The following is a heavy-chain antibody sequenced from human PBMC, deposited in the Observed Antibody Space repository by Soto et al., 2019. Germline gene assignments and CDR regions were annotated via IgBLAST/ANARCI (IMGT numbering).Heavy chain of an antibody. J-gene: IGHJ4*02. D-gene: IGHD3-22*01. CDR1: DGSISNFY. Sequence: SETLSLTCTVSDGSISNFYWSWIRQPPGKGLEWIGYISSSGNTNYNPSLKSRVSISVDTSKNQFSLNLTSVTAADTGVYYCARAPMVLTRSYFDSWGQGTPVTVAS. CDR2: ISSSGNT. V-gene: IGHV4-59*01. CDR3: ARAPMVLTRSYFDS.